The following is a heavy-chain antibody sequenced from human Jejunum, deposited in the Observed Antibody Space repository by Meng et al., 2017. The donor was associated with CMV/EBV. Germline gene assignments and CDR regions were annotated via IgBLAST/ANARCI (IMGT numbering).Heavy chain of an antibody. Sequence: FTFSSYWMHWVRQAPGKGLVWVSRINGDGSSTSYADSVKGRLTISRDNAKNTLYLQMNSLTAEDTAVYYCASRRSVSGSLNWYFDLWGRGTLVTVSS. CDR1: FTFSSYW. CDR2: INGDGSST. J-gene: IGHJ2*01. CDR3: ASRRSVSGSLNWYFDL. D-gene: IGHD6-19*01. V-gene: IGHV3-74*01.